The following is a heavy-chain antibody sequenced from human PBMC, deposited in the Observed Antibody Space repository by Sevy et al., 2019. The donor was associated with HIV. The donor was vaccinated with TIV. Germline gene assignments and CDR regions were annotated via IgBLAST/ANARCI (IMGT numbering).Heavy chain of an antibody. V-gene: IGHV3-30*18. D-gene: IGHD1-26*01. CDR3: AKTHSGSYWYYYGMDV. Sequence: GWSLRLSCAASGFTFSIYGMHWVRQAPGKGLEWVAVISSDGSNKYYADSVKGRFTISRDNSKNTLYLQMNSLRAEDMAVYYCAKTHSGSYWYYYGMDVWGQGTTVTVSS. CDR1: GFTFSIYG. CDR2: ISSDGSNK. J-gene: IGHJ6*02.